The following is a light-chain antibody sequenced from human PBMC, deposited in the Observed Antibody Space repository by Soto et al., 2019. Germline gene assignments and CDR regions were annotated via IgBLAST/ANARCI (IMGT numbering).Light chain of an antibody. CDR2: GAS. J-gene: IGKJ5*01. Sequence: EIVLTQSSATLSLSPGERATLSCRASQSVSSSYLAWYQQKPGQAPRLLIYGASSRATGIPDRFSGSGSGTDFTLTISRLEPEDFAVYYCQQYGGSPATFGQGARLEIK. CDR3: QQYGGSPAT. CDR1: QSVSSSY. V-gene: IGKV3-20*01.